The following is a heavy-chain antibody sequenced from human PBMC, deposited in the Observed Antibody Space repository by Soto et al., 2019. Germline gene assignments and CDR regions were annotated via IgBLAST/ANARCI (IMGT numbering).Heavy chain of an antibody. CDR1: GYTFISYY. CDR3: ARGAIPDYDFWSGYYPPDAFDI. D-gene: IGHD3-3*01. CDR2: INPSGGST. J-gene: IGHJ3*02. Sequence: VASVKVSCKASGYTFISYYMHWVRQAPGQGLEWMGIINPSGGSTSYAQKFQGRVTMTRDTSTSTVYMELGSLRSEDTAVYYCARGAIPDYDFWSGYYPPDAFDIWGQGTMVTVSS. V-gene: IGHV1-46*01.